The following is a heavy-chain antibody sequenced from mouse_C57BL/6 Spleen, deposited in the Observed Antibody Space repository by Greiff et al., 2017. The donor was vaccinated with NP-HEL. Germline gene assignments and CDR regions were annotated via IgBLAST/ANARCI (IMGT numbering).Heavy chain of an antibody. Sequence: VQLKQSGAELVRPGASVKLSCTASGFNIKDYYMHWVKQRPEQGLEWIGRIDPEDGDTEYAPKFQGKATMTADTSSNTAYLQLSSLTSEDTAVYYCTGSSYETWFAYWGQGTLVTVSA. D-gene: IGHD1-1*01. CDR2: IDPEDGDT. J-gene: IGHJ3*01. CDR1: GFNIKDYY. V-gene: IGHV14-1*01. CDR3: TGSSYETWFAY.